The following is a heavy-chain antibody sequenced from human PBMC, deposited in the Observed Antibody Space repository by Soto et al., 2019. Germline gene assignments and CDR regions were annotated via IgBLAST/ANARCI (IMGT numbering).Heavy chain of an antibody. J-gene: IGHJ5*02. Sequence: GESLKISCAASGFTFSSYGMHWVRQAPGKGLEWVAVISYDGSNKYYADSVKGRFTISRDNSKNTLYLQMNSLRAEDTAVYYCAKSDDYSGYDPNWFDPWGQGTLVTVSS. CDR3: AKSDDYSGYDPNWFDP. D-gene: IGHD5-12*01. CDR2: ISYDGSNK. CDR1: GFTFSSYG. V-gene: IGHV3-30*18.